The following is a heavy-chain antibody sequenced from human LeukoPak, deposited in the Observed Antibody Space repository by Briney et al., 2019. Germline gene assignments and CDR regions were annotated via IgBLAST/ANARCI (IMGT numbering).Heavy chain of an antibody. V-gene: IGHV3-23*01. J-gene: IGHJ5*02. Sequence: GGSLRLSCAASGFTFSSYAMSWVRQAPGKGLEWVSAISGSGGSTYYADSVKGRFTISRDNSKNTLYLQMNSLRAEDTAVYYCVKGVTVYKWFDPWGQGTLVTVSS. CDR2: ISGSGGST. CDR3: VKGVTVYKWFDP. CDR1: GFTFSSYA. D-gene: IGHD4-23*01.